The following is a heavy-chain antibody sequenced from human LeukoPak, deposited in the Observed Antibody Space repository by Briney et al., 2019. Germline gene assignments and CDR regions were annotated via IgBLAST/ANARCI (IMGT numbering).Heavy chain of an antibody. CDR2: ISRGGRTI. CDR3: VRDPEALDY. J-gene: IGHJ4*02. Sequence: PGGSLRLSCVASGFTFSSYSMNWVRQAPGKGLEWVSYISRGGRTIHYADSVKGRFTISRDNAKNSPYLQMNSLRDEDTAVYYCVRDPEALDYWGQGTLVTVSS. CDR1: GFTFSSYS. V-gene: IGHV3-48*02.